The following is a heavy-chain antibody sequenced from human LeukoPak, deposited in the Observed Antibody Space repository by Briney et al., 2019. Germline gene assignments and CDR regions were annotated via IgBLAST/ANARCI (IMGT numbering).Heavy chain of an antibody. CDR1: GGSFSGYY. V-gene: IGHV4-34*01. D-gene: IGHD3-22*01. CDR3: ARAYYYDSSAAIDY. J-gene: IGHJ4*02. Sequence: SGTLSLTCGVYGGSFSGYYWNWIRQPPGMGLEWIGEINHRGGTGYNPSLKSRVTMSVDTSKNVFSLKLTSVTAADTAVYYCARAYYYDSSAAIDYWGQGILVTVSS. CDR2: INHRGGT.